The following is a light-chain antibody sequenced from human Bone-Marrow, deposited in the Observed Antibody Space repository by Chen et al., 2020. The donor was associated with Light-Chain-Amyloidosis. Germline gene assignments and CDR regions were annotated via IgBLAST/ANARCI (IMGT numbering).Light chain of an antibody. V-gene: IGLV3-25*03. CDR2: RDT. CDR3: QSADSSGTYEVI. Sequence: SYELTQPPSVSVSPGQTVWITCSGDDLPTKYAFWYQQKPGQAPVLVIHRDTERPSGMSERCSGSSSGTTATLTISGVQAEDEADYHCQSADSSGTYEVIFGGGTKLTVL. J-gene: IGLJ2*01. CDR1: DLPTKY.